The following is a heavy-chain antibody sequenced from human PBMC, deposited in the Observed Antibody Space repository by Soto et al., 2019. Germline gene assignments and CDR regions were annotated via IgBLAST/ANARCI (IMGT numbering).Heavy chain of an antibody. V-gene: IGHV3-66*01. J-gene: IGHJ4*02. CDR3: ARDYGGSGRFDY. CDR1: GFTFSSHA. D-gene: IGHD4-17*01. Sequence: GGSLRLSCAASGFTFSSHAMSWVRQAPGRGLEWVSVIYTGGSTYYADSVKGRFTISRDNSKNTLYLQMNSLRAEDTAVYYCARDYGGSGRFDYWGQGTLVTVSS. CDR2: IYTGGST.